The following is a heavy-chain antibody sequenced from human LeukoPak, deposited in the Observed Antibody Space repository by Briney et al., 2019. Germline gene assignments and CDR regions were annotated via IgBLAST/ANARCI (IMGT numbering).Heavy chain of an antibody. CDR2: IYHSGTT. CDR1: GYSISSGYY. Sequence: PSETLSLTCTVSGYSISSGYYWGWIRQPPGKGLEWIGFIYHSGTTYYNSSLKSRVTISVDTSKNQFSLKLSSVPAADTAVYYCARLRDSSGWYPWGQGTLVTVSS. V-gene: IGHV4-38-2*02. J-gene: IGHJ5*02. D-gene: IGHD6-19*01. CDR3: ARLRDSSGWYP.